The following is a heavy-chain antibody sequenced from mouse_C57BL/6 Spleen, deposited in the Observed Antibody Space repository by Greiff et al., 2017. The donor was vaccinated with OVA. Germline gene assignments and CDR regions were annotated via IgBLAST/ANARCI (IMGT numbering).Heavy chain of an antibody. V-gene: IGHV7-3*01. J-gene: IGHJ1*03. CDR3: ARPSYYYGSSHWYFDV. Sequence: EVQGVESGGGLVQPGGSLSLSCAASGFTFTDYYMSWVRQPPGKALEWLGFIRNKANGYTTEYSASVKGRFTISRDNSQSILYLQMNALRAEDSATYYCARPSYYYGSSHWYFDVWGTGTTVTVSS. D-gene: IGHD1-1*01. CDR2: IRNKANGYTT. CDR1: GFTFTDYY.